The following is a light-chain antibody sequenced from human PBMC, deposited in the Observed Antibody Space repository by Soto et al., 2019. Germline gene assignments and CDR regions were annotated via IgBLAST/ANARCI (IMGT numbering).Light chain of an antibody. CDR1: SSDVGGYNY. CDR2: EVN. V-gene: IGLV2-8*01. Sequence: QCALRHPPSAAWSPGQSVSISCTGTSSDVGGYNYVSWYQQHPGKAPKLMIYEVNKRPSGVPDRFSGSKSGNTASLTVSGLQAEDEADYYCSSYAGSSNVFGTGTKVTVL. J-gene: IGLJ1*01. CDR3: SSYAGSSNV.